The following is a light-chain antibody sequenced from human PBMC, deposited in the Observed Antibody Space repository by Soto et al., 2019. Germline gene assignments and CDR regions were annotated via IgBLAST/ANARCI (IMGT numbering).Light chain of an antibody. V-gene: IGKV1-33*01. CDR3: QQYENLPT. CDR1: QNINNY. CDR2: DAS. J-gene: IGKJ5*01. Sequence: IHMTQSASSLSASVGYRVTITCQASQNINNYLNWYQQKPGRAPKLLIYDASNLEAGVPSRFRGSGSGTDFTFTISRLQPEDIATYYCQQYENLPTFGQGTRLEIK.